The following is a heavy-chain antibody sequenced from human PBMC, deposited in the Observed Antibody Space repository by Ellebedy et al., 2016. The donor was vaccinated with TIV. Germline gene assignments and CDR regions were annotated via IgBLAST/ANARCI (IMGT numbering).Heavy chain of an antibody. CDR3: VYSTGYNLFAF. V-gene: IGHV3-74*01. Sequence: GESLKISXAASGFSFRSYWMYWVRQAPGKGLLLVSRFRPDGITTNSADSVKGRFTISRDNAKNTLYLQMTSLRAEDTAVYYCVYSTGYNLFAFWGQGTLVTVSS. CDR1: GFSFRSYW. D-gene: IGHD3-22*01. CDR2: FRPDGITT. J-gene: IGHJ4*02.